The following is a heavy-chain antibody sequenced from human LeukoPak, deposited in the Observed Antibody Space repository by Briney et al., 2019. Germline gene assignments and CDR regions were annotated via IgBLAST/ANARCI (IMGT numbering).Heavy chain of an antibody. CDR2: IYYSGST. CDR1: GGSISSSSYY. V-gene: IGHV4-39*07. J-gene: IGHJ4*02. D-gene: IGHD5-12*01. Sequence: SETLSLTCTVSGGSISSSSYYWGWIRQPPGKGLEWIGSIYYSGSTYYNPSLKSRVTISVDTSKNQFSLKLSSVTAADTAVYYCARAAYSGYDFNYWGQGTLVTVSS. CDR3: ARAAYSGYDFNY.